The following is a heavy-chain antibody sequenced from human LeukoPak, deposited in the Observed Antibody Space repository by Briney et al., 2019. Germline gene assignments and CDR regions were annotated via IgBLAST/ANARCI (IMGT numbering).Heavy chain of an antibody. CDR2: IYYSGST. J-gene: IGHJ4*02. CDR1: GGSISSSSYY. D-gene: IGHD5-18*01. V-gene: IGHV4-39*07. CDR3: ARGGYSYGYDSYFDY. Sequence: PSETLSLTCTVSGGSISSSSYYWGWIRQPPGKGLEWIGSIYYSGSTYYNPSLKSRVTISVDTSKNQFSLKLSSVTAADTAVYYCARGGYSYGYDSYFDYWGQGTLVTVSS.